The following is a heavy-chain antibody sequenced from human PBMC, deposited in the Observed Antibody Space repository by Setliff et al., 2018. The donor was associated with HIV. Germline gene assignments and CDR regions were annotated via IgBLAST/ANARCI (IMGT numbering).Heavy chain of an antibody. D-gene: IGHD3-10*01. V-gene: IGHV1-69*10. Sequence: SVKVSCKASGGTFSSYAINWVRQAPGQGLEWMGGIIPILGIANYAQKFQGRVTITADKSTSTAYMELRSLRSDDTAVYYCAGETNTMIRGALDRWGQGTMVTVSS. J-gene: IGHJ3*01. CDR3: AGETNTMIRGALDR. CDR2: IIPILGIA. CDR1: GGTFSSYA.